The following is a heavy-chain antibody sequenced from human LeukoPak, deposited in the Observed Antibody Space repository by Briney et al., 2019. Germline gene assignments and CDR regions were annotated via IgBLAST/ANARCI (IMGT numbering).Heavy chain of an antibody. CDR1: GYIFSSND. V-gene: IGHV1-8*01. CDR2: MNPNSGDT. D-gene: IGHD3-10*01. J-gene: IGHJ4*02. CDR3: ARGPFGSGSFLDY. Sequence: ASVKVSCKASGYIFSSNDINWVRQAAGLGLEWMGWMNPNSGDTGYTQKFQGRVAMTRSTSITPAYMELSSLRSEDTAVYYCARGPFGSGSFLDYWGQGTLVTVSS.